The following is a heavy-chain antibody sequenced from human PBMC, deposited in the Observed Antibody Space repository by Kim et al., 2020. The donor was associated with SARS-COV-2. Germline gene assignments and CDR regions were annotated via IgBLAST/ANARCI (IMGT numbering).Heavy chain of an antibody. V-gene: IGHV3-30-3*01. CDR1: GFTFSSYA. CDR3: ARNPEIAAKAYYFDY. CDR2: ISYDGSNK. J-gene: IGHJ4*02. D-gene: IGHD2-15*01. Sequence: GGSLRLSCAASGFTFSSYAMHWVRQAPGKGLEWVAVISYDGSNKYYADSVKGRFTISRDNSKNTLYLQMNSLRAEDTAVYYCARNPEIAAKAYYFDYWGQGTLVTVSS.